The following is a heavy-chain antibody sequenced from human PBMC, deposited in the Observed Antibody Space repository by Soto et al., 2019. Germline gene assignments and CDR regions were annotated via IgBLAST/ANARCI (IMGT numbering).Heavy chain of an antibody. CDR2: INHSGST. CDR3: ARATRGYSYGSGFYYYYYYGMDV. Sequence: SETLSLTCAVCGGSFSGYYWSWIRQPPGKGLEWIGEINHSGSTNYNPSLKSRVTISVDTSKNQFSLKLSSVTAADTAVYYCARATRGYSYGSGFYYYYYYGMDVWGQGTTVTVSS. V-gene: IGHV4-34*01. J-gene: IGHJ6*02. CDR1: GGSFSGYY. D-gene: IGHD5-18*01.